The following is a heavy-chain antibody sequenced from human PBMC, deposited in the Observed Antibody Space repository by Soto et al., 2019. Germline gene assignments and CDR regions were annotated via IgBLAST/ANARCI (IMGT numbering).Heavy chain of an antibody. CDR1: GGTFSSYA. CDR3: ARDIMLVGATSYHYYGMDV. D-gene: IGHD1-26*01. J-gene: IGHJ6*02. Sequence: QVQLVQSGAEVKKPGSSVKVSCKASGGTFSSYAISWVRQAPGQGREWMGGIVPIFGTANYAQKFQGRVTITADESTSTAYMELSSLRSEDTAVYYCARDIMLVGATSYHYYGMDVWGQGTTVTVSS. V-gene: IGHV1-69*01. CDR2: IVPIFGTA.